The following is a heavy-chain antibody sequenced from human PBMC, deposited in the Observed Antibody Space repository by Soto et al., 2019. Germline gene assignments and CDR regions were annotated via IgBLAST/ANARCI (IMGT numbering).Heavy chain of an antibody. D-gene: IGHD3-22*01. CDR2: IIPIFGTA. CDR1: GGTFSSYA. CDR3: ARASTMIVLGQSWYFDL. V-gene: IGHV1-69*01. Sequence: QVQLVQSGAEVKKPGSSVKVSCKASGGTFSSYAISWVRQAPGQGLEWMGGIIPIFGTANYAQKFQGRVTITADESTSTADMELSSLRSEDTAVYYCARASTMIVLGQSWYFDLWGRGTLVTVSS. J-gene: IGHJ2*01.